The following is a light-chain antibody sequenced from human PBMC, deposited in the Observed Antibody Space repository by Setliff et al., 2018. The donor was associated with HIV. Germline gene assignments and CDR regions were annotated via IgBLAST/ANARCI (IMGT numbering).Light chain of an antibody. J-gene: IGLJ1*01. CDR2: QAT. CDR3: CSNTGSNTFV. Sequence: QSALTQPASVSGSPGQSITISCTGTSNDVGRYDLVSWYQQHPARAPKLIIYQATRRPSGVSNRFSGSKSGNVASLTISGLQAEDEADYYRCSNTGSNTFVFGTGTKVTVL. V-gene: IGLV2-23*01. CDR1: SNDVGRYDL.